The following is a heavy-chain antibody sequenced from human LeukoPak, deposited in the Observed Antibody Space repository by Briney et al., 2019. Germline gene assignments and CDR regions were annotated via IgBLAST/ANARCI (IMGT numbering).Heavy chain of an antibody. CDR2: INPNSGGT. CDR3: ARDAKPYNWNDDSGY. CDR1: GYTFTGYY. V-gene: IGHV1-2*02. D-gene: IGHD1-1*01. J-gene: IGHJ4*02. Sequence: ASVKVSCKDSGYTFTGYYMHWVRQAHGQGLEWMSWINPNSGGTNYAQKFQGRVTMTRDTAISTAYMALSRLRSDDTAVYYCARDAKPYNWNDDSGYCGQGNLVTVSS.